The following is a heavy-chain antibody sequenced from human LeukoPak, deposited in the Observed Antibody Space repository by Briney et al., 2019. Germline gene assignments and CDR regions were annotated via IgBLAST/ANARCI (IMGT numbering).Heavy chain of an antibody. V-gene: IGHV3-7*01. Sequence: GGSLRLSCAASGFTFSRNWMSWVRQAPGKGLEWVANIGHDGSEKYYVDSVKGRFTISRDNAKNSLYLQMNSLRAEDTAVYYCAKDLDYYYGMDVWGQGTTVTVSS. CDR3: AKDLDYYYGMDV. CDR1: GFTFSRNW. CDR2: IGHDGSEK. J-gene: IGHJ6*02.